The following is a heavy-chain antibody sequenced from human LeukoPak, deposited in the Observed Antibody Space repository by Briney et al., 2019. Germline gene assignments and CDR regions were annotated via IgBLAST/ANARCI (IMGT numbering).Heavy chain of an antibody. CDR3: ARASDIRDPYYFDP. V-gene: IGHV3-21*01. CDR1: GFTFSSYS. J-gene: IGHJ4*02. D-gene: IGHD3-9*01. CDR2: ISSSSSYI. Sequence: GGSLRLSCAASGFTFSSYSMNWVRQAPGKGLEWVSSISSSSSYIYYADSVKGRFTISRDNSKNTLYLQMNSLRAEDTALYYCARASDIRDPYYFDPWGQGTLVTVSS.